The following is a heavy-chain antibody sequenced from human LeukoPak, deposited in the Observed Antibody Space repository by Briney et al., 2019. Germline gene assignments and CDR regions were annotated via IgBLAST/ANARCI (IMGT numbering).Heavy chain of an antibody. J-gene: IGHJ4*02. Sequence: SETLSLTCAVYGGSFSGYYWSWIRQPPGKGLEWIGEINHSGSTNYNPSLKSRVTISVDTSKNQFSLKLSSVTAADTAVYYCARAASSWYFGGGTTFDYWGQGTLVTVSS. V-gene: IGHV4-34*01. CDR3: ARAASSWYFGGGTTFDY. CDR1: GGSFSGYY. D-gene: IGHD6-13*01. CDR2: INHSGST.